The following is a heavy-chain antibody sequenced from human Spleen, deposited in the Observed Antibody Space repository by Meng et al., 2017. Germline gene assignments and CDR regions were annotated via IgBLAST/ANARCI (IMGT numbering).Heavy chain of an antibody. CDR3: ARVPYYYDSSGYYPRGGYYYGMDV. J-gene: IGHJ6*02. V-gene: IGHV4-34*01. D-gene: IGHD3-22*01. Sequence: SETLSLTCAVYGGSFSGYYWSWIRQPPGKGLEWIGEINHSGSTNYNPSLKSRVTISVDTSKNQFSLKLTSVTAADSAVYYCARVPYYYDSSGYYPRGGYYYGMDVWGQGTTVTVSS. CDR1: GGSFSGYY. CDR2: INHSGST.